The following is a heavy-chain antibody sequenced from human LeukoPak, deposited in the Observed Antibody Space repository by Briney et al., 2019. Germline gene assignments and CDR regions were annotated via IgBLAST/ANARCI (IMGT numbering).Heavy chain of an antibody. CDR1: GYTFTGYY. V-gene: IGHV1-2*02. D-gene: IGHD6-13*01. J-gene: IGHJ5*02. CDR2: INPNSGDT. CDR3: ARGTYSSSWYERVGDNWFDP. Sequence: GASVKVSCKASGYTFTGYYMHWVRQAPGQGLEWMGWINPNSGDTNYAQKLQGRVTMTTDTSTSTAYMELRSLRSDDTAVYYCARGTYSSSWYERVGDNWFDPWGQGTLVTVSS.